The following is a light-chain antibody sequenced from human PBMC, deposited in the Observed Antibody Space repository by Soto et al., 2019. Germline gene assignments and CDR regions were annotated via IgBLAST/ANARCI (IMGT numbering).Light chain of an antibody. CDR3: QQYGSAPLT. Sequence: EIVLTQSPGTLYLSPGERATLSCRASQSVNNRFLAWYQQKPGQTPRLLIFVASTRATGIPDRFSGSGSGTDLTLTISRLEPEDFAVYYCQQYGSAPLTFGGGTKVEIK. CDR1: QSVNNRF. V-gene: IGKV3-20*01. CDR2: VAS. J-gene: IGKJ4*01.